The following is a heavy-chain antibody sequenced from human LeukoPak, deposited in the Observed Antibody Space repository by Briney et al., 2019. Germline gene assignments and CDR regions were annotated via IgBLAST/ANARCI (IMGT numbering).Heavy chain of an antibody. V-gene: IGHV3-23*01. CDR3: AKSRNFYFYFMEV. Sequence: GGSLRLSCAASGFNFSDYGMIWVRQAPGKGLEWVSGISGSDYTDHADSVKGRFTISRDNSKNTLYLQMNSLRAEDTALYYCAKSRNFYFYFMEVSGRGTKVTISS. CDR2: ISGSDYT. CDR1: GFNFSDYG. J-gene: IGHJ6*03.